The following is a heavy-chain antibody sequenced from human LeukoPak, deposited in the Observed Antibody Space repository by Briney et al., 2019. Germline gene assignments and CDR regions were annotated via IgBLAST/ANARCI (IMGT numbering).Heavy chain of an antibody. CDR2: IYYSGST. CDR1: GGSISSYY. Sequence: SXXLSLTCTVSGGSISSYYWSWIRQPPGKGLEWIGYIYYSGSTNYNPSLKSRVTISVDTSKNQFSLKLSSVTAADTAVYYCARRLYYDISGYLKYCFDYWGQGTLVTVSS. V-gene: IGHV4-59*08. CDR3: ARRLYYDISGYLKYCFDY. D-gene: IGHD3-22*01. J-gene: IGHJ4*02.